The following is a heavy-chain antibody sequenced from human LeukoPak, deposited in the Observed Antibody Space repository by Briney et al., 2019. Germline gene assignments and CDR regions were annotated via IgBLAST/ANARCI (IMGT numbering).Heavy chain of an antibody. CDR1: GGSISSSSYY. CDR3: ARAPNWNYAQNYYFDY. CDR2: IYYSGST. J-gene: IGHJ4*02. D-gene: IGHD1-7*01. V-gene: IGHV4-39*07. Sequence: SETLSLTCTVSGGSISSSSYYWGWIRQPPGKGLEWIGSIYYSGSTYYNPSLKSRVTISVDTSKNQFSLNLRSVTAADTAVYYCARAPNWNYAQNYYFDYWGQGTLVTVSS.